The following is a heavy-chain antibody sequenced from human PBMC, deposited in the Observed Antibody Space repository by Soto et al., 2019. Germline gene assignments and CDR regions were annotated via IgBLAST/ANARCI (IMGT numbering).Heavy chain of an antibody. J-gene: IGHJ4*02. CDR1: GYTFTSYD. CDR2: MNPNSGNT. Sequence: QVQLVQSGAEVKKPGASVKVSCKASGYTFTSYDINWVRQATGQGLEWMGWMNPNSGNTGYAQKFQGRVPMTRNTSISTAYIELSSLRSEDTAVYYCARVGYYYDSSGYYLSFDYWGQGTLVTVSS. D-gene: IGHD3-22*01. CDR3: ARVGYYYDSSGYYLSFDY. V-gene: IGHV1-8*01.